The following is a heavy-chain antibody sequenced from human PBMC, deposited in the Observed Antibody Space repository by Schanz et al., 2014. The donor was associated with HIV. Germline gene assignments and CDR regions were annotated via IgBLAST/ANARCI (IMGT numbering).Heavy chain of an antibody. CDR3: ARGSGPYYYYYGMDV. CDR1: GFTFSSYS. CDR2: IWYDGSNK. D-gene: IGHD3-10*01. Sequence: QVQLVESGGGVVQPGRPLRLSCAASGFTFSSYSMSWVRQAPGKGLEWVAVIWYDGSNKYYADSVKGRFTISRDNSKNTLYLQMNSLRAEDTAVYYCARGSGPYYYYYGMDVWGQGTTVTVSS. J-gene: IGHJ6*02. V-gene: IGHV3-33*08.